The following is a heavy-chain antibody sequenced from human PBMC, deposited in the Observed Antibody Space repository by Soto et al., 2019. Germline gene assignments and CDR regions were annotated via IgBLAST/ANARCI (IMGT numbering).Heavy chain of an antibody. CDR2: INPNNGGT. D-gene: IGHD6-6*01. J-gene: IGHJ5*02. Sequence: GASVKVSCKASGYTFTGYYMNWVRQAPGQGLEWMGWINPNNGGTNYAQKFQDRVTMTRDTSISTAYMELSSLRSEDTAVYYCARDASSYSSSPNWFDPWGQGTLVTVSS. CDR3: ARDASSYSSSPNWFDP. V-gene: IGHV1-2*02. CDR1: GYTFTGYY.